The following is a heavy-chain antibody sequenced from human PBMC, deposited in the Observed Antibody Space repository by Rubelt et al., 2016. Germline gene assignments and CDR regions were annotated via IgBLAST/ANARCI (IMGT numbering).Heavy chain of an antibody. CDR3: ARRRRYSGSSYWYFDL. J-gene: IGHJ2*01. CDR1: GGSFSGYY. Sequence: QVQLQQWGAGLLKPSETLSLTCAVYGGSFSGYYWSWIRQPPGKGLEWIGEINHSGSTNYNPSLKSRVTISVETSKNQFSLKLGSVTAADTAVYYCARRRRYSGSSYWYFDLWGRGTLVTVSS. D-gene: IGHD1-26*01. V-gene: IGHV4-34*01. CDR2: INHSGST.